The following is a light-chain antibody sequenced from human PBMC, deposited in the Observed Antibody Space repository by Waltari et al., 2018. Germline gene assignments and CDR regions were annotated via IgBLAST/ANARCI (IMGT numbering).Light chain of an antibody. CDR1: TSDIGGYNY. Sequence: QSALTQPASVSGSPGQSITISCTGTTSDIGGYNYVSWYQQHPGRAPKLLLYDVTDRPSGISLRFSGSKYGNTASLTISGLRAEDEAYYYCTSYTTTSTLVLFGGGTKLTVL. J-gene: IGLJ2*01. V-gene: IGLV2-14*03. CDR2: DVT. CDR3: TSYTTTSTLVL.